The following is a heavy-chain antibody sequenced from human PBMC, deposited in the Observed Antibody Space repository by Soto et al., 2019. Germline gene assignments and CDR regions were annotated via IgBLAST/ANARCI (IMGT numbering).Heavy chain of an antibody. Sequence: PVGSLRLWCAASGFTFSDYYMSWIRQAPGKGLEWVSYISSSSSYTNYADSVKGRFTISRDNAKNSLYLQMNSLRAEDTAVYYCARGDPEYYFDYWGQGTLVTVSS. V-gene: IGHV3-11*06. CDR2: ISSSSSYT. J-gene: IGHJ4*02. CDR1: GFTFSDYY. D-gene: IGHD3-10*01. CDR3: ARGDPEYYFDY.